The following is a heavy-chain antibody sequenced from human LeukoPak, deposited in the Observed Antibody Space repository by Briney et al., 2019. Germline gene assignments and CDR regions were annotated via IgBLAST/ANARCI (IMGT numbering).Heavy chain of an antibody. D-gene: IGHD3-16*01. CDR1: GFTYTNFG. CDR3: AKSRGISAGPSYYYYSLDV. J-gene: IGHJ6*02. V-gene: IGHV3-23*01. CDR2: ITVNGERT. Sequence: GGSLRLSCAASGFTYTNFGMSWVRQAPGKGLEWVSSITVNGERTDYADSVNGRFTISRDNSKGTLYLQMNSLRVEDTAVYFCAKSRGISAGPSYYYYSLDVWGRGTTVTVSS.